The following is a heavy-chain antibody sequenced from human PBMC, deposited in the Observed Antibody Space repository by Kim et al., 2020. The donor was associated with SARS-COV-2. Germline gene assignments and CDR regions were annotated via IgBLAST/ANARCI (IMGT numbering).Heavy chain of an antibody. CDR3: ARVLGYYDILTGYYIAHHFDY. V-gene: IGHV4-31*03. J-gene: IGHJ4*02. D-gene: IGHD3-9*01. CDR2: IYYSGST. Sequence: SETLSLTCTVSGGSISSGGYYWSWIRQHPRKGLEWIGYIYYSGSTYYNPSLKSRVTISVDTSKNQFSLKLSSVTAADTAVYYCARVLGYYDILTGYYIAHHFDYWGQGTLVTVSS. CDR1: GGSISSGGYY.